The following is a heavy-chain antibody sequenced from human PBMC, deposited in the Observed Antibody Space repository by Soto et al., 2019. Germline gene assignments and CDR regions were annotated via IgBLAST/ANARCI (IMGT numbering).Heavy chain of an antibody. Sequence: EVQLLESGEGLVQPGGSLRLSCAASGFTFSSYAMSWVRQAPGKGLEWVSAISGSGGSTYYADSVKGRFTISRDNSKNKLYLQMHSLRAEDTAVYYCAKDTTYGDYRSEHPFDYWGQGTLVTVSS. D-gene: IGHD4-17*01. CDR1: GFTFSSYA. CDR3: AKDTTYGDYRSEHPFDY. CDR2: ISGSGGST. J-gene: IGHJ4*02. V-gene: IGHV3-23*01.